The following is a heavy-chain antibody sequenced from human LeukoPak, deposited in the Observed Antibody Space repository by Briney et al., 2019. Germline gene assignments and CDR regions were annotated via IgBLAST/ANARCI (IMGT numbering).Heavy chain of an antibody. J-gene: IGHJ3*02. Sequence: SETLSLTCAVYGGSFSGYYWSWIRQPPGKGLEWIGSIYHSGSTYYNPSLKSRVTISVDTSKNQFSLKLSSVTAADTAVYYCARSSSGYSLDAFDIWGQGTMVTVSS. CDR1: GGSFSGYY. CDR2: IYHSGST. CDR3: ARSSSGYSLDAFDI. D-gene: IGHD3-22*01. V-gene: IGHV4-34*01.